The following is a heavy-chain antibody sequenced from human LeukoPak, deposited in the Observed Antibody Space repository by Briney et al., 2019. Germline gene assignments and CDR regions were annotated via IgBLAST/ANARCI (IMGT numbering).Heavy chain of an antibody. J-gene: IGHJ3*02. CDR1: GFTFSSYG. CDR3: ATGRDTNFGYSSGWRAFDI. CDR2: IRYDGSNK. Sequence: PGGSLRLSCAASGFTFSSYGMHWVRQAPGKGLAWVAFIRYDGSNKYYADSVKGRFTISRDNSKNTLYLQMNSLRAEDTAVYYCATGRDTNFGYSSGWRAFDIWGQGTMVTVSS. V-gene: IGHV3-30*02. D-gene: IGHD6-19*01.